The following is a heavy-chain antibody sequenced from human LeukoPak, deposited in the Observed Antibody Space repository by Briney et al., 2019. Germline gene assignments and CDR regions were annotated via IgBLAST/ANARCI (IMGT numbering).Heavy chain of an antibody. D-gene: IGHD3-16*01. CDR3: AREAVVPPTGGSGPIDY. CDR2: IYYSGST. V-gene: IGHV4-31*03. Sequence: SQTLSLTCTVSGGSISSGGYYWSWIRQHPGKGLEWIVYIYYSGSTYYNPSLKSRVTISVDTSKNQFSLKLSSVTAADTAVYYCAREAVVPPTGGSGPIDYWGQGTLVTVSS. CDR1: GGSISSGGYY. J-gene: IGHJ4*02.